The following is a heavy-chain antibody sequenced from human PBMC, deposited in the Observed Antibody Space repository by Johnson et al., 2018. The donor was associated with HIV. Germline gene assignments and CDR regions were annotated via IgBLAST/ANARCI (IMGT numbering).Heavy chain of an antibody. CDR2: IYSSGSA. D-gene: IGHD1-26*01. CDR3: ASSSPYSVSYGDAFDI. V-gene: IGHV3-53*01. Sequence: VQLVESGGGVVRPGGSLRLSCAVSGFAVSNNYMSWVRQALGQGLEWVSVIYSSGSAYNADSMKGRFTISRDNSKNTLYLQMNSLRVEDTAVYYCASSSPYSVSYGDAFDIWGQGTLVTVSS. CDR1: GFAVSNNY. J-gene: IGHJ3*02.